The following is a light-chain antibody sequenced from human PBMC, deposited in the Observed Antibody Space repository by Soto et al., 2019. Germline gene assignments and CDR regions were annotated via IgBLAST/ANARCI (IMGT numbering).Light chain of an antibody. V-gene: IGLV2-8*01. CDR3: RSFTASKPGV. J-gene: IGLJ2*01. CDR2: EVN. Sequence: QSALTQPPSASGSPGQSVTIFCTGTSSDVGRYNYVSWYQQHPGKAPKLMIYEVNKRPSEVPDRFSGSKSGNTASLTVSWLRAEDGADCYFRSFTASKPGVFGGGTPPTVL. CDR1: SSDVGRYNY.